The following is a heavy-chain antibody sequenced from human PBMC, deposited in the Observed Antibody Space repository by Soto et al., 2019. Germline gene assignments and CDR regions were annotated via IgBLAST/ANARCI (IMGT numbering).Heavy chain of an antibody. CDR1: GFTFSSYA. Sequence: EVQLVESGGGLVQVGGSLRLSCAASGFTFSSYAMHWVRQAPGKGLEYVSLIGSSGGSPYYANSVKGRFTISRDNSKNTLYLQMGSLRAEDMAVYYCARAVSYYQYYMDVWGKGTTVTVSS. CDR3: ARAVSYYQYYMDV. D-gene: IGHD2-8*01. V-gene: IGHV3-64*01. CDR2: IGSSGGSP. J-gene: IGHJ6*03.